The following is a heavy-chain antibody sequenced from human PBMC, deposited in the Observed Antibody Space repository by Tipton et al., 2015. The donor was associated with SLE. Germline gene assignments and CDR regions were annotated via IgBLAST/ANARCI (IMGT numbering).Heavy chain of an antibody. CDR3: ARSAGYGSNWAHFDY. V-gene: IGHV4-59*11. CDR2: IYYSGST. CDR1: GGSISSHY. J-gene: IGHJ4*02. Sequence: TLSLTCTVSGGSISSHYWSWIRQPPGKGLEWIGYIYYSGSTNYNPSLKSRVTISVETSKNQFSLKLSSVTAADTAVYYCARSAGYGSNWAHFDYWGQGTLVTVSS. D-gene: IGHD6-13*01.